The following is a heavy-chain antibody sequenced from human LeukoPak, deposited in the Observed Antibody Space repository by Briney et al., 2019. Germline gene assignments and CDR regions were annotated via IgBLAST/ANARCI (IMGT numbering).Heavy chain of an antibody. CDR3: TRTGDYYDSSTYYYGLDY. V-gene: IGHV3-49*03. D-gene: IGHD3-22*01. Sequence: GGSLRLSCTGSGSTFGDYVMSWFRQAPGKGLEWVGFIRSKPYGGTTEYAASVKGRFTISRDDSKNIAYLQMNSLKTEDTAVFYCTRTGDYYDSSTYYYGLDYWGRGTLVTVSS. CDR2: IRSKPYGGTT. J-gene: IGHJ4*02. CDR1: GSTFGDYV.